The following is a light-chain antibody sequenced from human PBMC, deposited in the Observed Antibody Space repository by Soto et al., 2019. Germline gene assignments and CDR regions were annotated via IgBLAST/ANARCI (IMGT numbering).Light chain of an antibody. V-gene: IGKV3-11*01. CDR1: QSVSRY. J-gene: IGKJ4*01. Sequence: EIVLTQSPATLSLSPGERATLSCRASQSVSRYLAWYQQKPGQAPRLLIYDASNRATGIPARFSGSGSGTDFTLTISSLEPEDCAVYYCQQRSNWPPLTFGGGNKVEIK. CDR2: DAS. CDR3: QQRSNWPPLT.